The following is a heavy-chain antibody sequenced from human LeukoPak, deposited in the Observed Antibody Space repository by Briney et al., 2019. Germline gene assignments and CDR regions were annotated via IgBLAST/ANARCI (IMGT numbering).Heavy chain of an antibody. CDR2: IYTSGNT. V-gene: IGHV4-4*07. CDR1: GGSISSYY. Sequence: SETLSLTCTVSGGSISSYYWSWIRQPAGKGLEWIGRIYTSGNTNYNPSLKSRVTMSVDTSNNQFSLKLTSVTAADTAVYYCARGASITMYFDPWGQGTLVTVSS. D-gene: IGHD3-10*02. CDR3: ARGASITMYFDP. J-gene: IGHJ5*02.